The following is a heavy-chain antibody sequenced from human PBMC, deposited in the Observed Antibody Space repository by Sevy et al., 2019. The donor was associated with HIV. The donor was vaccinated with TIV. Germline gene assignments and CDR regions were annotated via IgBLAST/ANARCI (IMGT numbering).Heavy chain of an antibody. Sequence: GGSLRLSCAASGFTFDDYTMHWVRQAPGKGLEWVSLISWDGGSTYYADSVKGRFTISRDNSKNSLYLQMNSLRTEDTALYYCAKGGIAVAGTEGSFDYWGQGTLVTVSS. J-gene: IGHJ4*02. CDR2: ISWDGGST. CDR1: GFTFDDYT. V-gene: IGHV3-43*01. CDR3: AKGGIAVAGTEGSFDY. D-gene: IGHD6-19*01.